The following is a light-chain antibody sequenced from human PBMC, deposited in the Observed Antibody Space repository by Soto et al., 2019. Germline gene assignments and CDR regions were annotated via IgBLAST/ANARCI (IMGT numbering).Light chain of an antibody. CDR2: GAF. V-gene: IGKV3-20*01. Sequence: EVVLTQSPATLSLSPGERATLSCRASPSVPNYLAWYQQKPGQAPRLLIYGAFNRATGIPDRFSGSGSGTGFTLTIRRLEPEDFAVYYCQQHGSSYPWTFGQGTKVDIK. CDR1: PSVPNY. CDR3: QQHGSSYPWT. J-gene: IGKJ1*01.